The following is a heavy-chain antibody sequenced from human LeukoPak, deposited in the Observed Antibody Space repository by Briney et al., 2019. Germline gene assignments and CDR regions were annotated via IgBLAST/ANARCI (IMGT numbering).Heavy chain of an antibody. J-gene: IGHJ5*02. CDR1: GGSITSSSYY. CDR3: ARLSSLANIAARGRTWLDP. Sequence: SETLSLTCTVSGGSITSSSYYWGWIRQPPGKGLQWIGSFYYSGSTYYNPSLKSRVTIYVDTSKNQFSMKLSSVTAADTAVYYCARLSSLANIAARGRTWLDPWGQGSLVTVSS. D-gene: IGHD6-6*01. CDR2: FYYSGST. V-gene: IGHV4-39*01.